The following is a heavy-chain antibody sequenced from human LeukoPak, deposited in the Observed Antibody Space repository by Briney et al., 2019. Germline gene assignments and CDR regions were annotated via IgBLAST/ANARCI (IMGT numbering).Heavy chain of an antibody. D-gene: IGHD5-18*01. Sequence: GGSLRLSCAASGFTFDDYVMHWVRQAPGKGLEWVSFISGDGGATYYADSAKGRFTISRDNGRKSLFLQMDSLRTEDTALYYCAKGGYTYGGRLFDYWGQGTLVTVSS. CDR1: GFTFDDYV. V-gene: IGHV3-43*02. CDR2: ISGDGGAT. CDR3: AKGGYTYGGRLFDY. J-gene: IGHJ4*02.